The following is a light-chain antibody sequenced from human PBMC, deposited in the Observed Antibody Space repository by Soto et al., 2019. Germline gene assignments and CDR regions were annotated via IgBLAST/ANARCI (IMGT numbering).Light chain of an antibody. Sequence: SVLNQPASVSGSPGPSITLSLIGANSGVGAYDYVSWYQQHPDKAPKLMIYEVSNRPSGVSNRFSGSKSVNTATLTISGLQAEDEADYYCSSYTSSSTRVVVTRTKVTVL. CDR1: NSGVGAYDY. CDR3: SSYTSSSTRV. J-gene: IGLJ1*01. V-gene: IGLV2-14*03. CDR2: EVS.